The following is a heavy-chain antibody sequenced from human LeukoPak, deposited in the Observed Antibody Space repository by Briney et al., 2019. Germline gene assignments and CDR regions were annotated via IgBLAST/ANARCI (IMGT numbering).Heavy chain of an antibody. D-gene: IGHD4-11*01. CDR1: GGSISSGGYY. Sequence: SETLSLTCTVSGGSISSGGYYWSWIRQHPGKGLEWIGYIYYSGSTYYNPSLKSRVTISVDTSKNQFSLKLSSVTAADTAVYYCARRMTTVMYNWFDPWGQGTLVTVSS. CDR3: ARRMTTVMYNWFDP. V-gene: IGHV4-31*03. CDR2: IYYSGST. J-gene: IGHJ5*02.